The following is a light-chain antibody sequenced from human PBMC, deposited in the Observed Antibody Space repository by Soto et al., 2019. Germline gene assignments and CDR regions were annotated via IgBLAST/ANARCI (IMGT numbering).Light chain of an antibody. J-gene: IGLJ2*01. V-gene: IGLV1-40*01. Sequence: QSVLTQPPSVSGAPGQRVTISCNGSSSNIGANYDVHWYHHLPETAPKLLIYRNTDRPSGVPDRFSGSRSGTSASLAITGLQAEDEGDFYCHSFVNSLNSVVFGGGTKLTVL. CDR2: RNT. CDR1: SSNIGANYD. CDR3: HSFVNSLNSVV.